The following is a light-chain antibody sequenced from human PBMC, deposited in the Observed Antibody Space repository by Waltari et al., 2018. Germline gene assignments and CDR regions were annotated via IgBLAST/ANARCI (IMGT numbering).Light chain of an antibody. CDR1: KSLVHSDGNTY. CDR3: MQATLWPWT. J-gene: IGKJ1*01. Sequence: DVVMTQSPLSLPVTLGQPASISCRSRKSLVHSDGNTYLNWFQQRPGQSPRRLIYKVSNRDPGVPDRFSGSGSGTDLTLKISRVEAEDVGVFYCMQATLWPWTFGQGTKVEIK. CDR2: KVS. V-gene: IGKV2-30*02.